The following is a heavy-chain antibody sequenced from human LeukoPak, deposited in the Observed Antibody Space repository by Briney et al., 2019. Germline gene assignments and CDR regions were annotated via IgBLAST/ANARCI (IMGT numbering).Heavy chain of an antibody. CDR2: IYHSGIT. Sequence: PSETLFLTCAVSAYSISSGYRWGWIRQPPGKGLEWIGSIYHSGITYYNPSLKSRVTISVDTSNNQFSLELTSVTAADTAVYYCARYRDRHTPFEHWGQGTLVTVSS. J-gene: IGHJ4*02. D-gene: IGHD5-24*01. V-gene: IGHV4-38-2*01. CDR1: AYSISSGYR. CDR3: ARYRDRHTPFEH.